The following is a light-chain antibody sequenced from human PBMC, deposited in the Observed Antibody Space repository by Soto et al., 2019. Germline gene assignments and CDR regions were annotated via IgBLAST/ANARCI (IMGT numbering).Light chain of an antibody. CDR1: QSVTSTY. V-gene: IGKV3-20*01. CDR3: QQYGSSHHPTT. J-gene: IGKJ5*01. Sequence: EIVLTQSPGTLSLAQGERATLSCRASQSVTSTYLGWYQQKPGQAPRLLMYGVSVRATGIPDRFSGSGSGTDFTLTISRLEPEDFAVYYCQQYGSSHHPTTFGQGTRLEIK. CDR2: GVS.